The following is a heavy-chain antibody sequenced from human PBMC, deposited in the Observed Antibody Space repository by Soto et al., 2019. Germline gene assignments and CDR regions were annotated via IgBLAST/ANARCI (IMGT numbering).Heavy chain of an antibody. J-gene: IGHJ3*02. CDR2: ISAYNGNT. V-gene: IGHV1-18*01. CDR1: GYTFTSYG. D-gene: IGHD3-22*01. Sequence: ASVKVSCKASGYTFTSYGISWVRQAPGQGLEWMGWISAYNGNTNYAQKLQGRVTMTTDTSTSTAYMELRSLRSDDTAVYYCARSSGVVVNDDFDIWGQGTMVTVSS. CDR3: ARSSGVVVNDDFDI.